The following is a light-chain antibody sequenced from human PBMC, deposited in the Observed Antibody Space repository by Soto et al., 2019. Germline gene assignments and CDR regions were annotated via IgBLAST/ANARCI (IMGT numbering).Light chain of an antibody. V-gene: IGKV1-12*01. CDR3: QKAYSFPVT. J-gene: IGKJ5*01. CDR2: VAS. CDR1: QDISEY. Sequence: DIQITRSPSSVSSSVGDIVTITCRASQDISEYLAWYQQKPGRAPKLLIYVASSLQSGVPSRFSGSGSGTDFTLTISSLQPEDFATYFCQKAYSFPVTFGQGTRREIK.